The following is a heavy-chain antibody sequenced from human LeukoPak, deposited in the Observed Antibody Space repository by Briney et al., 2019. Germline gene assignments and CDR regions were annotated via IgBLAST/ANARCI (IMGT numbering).Heavy chain of an antibody. Sequence: SSETLSDTCTVSGGSTSTYLWTWIRQPPGKGLEWIGFIYYSGSTNYNPSLKSRVTMSLDTSKREFSLKLSSVTAADTAVYYCARDRLGLPPVLWARGTLVTVSS. CDR1: GGSTSTYL. D-gene: IGHD3/OR15-3a*01. V-gene: IGHV4-59*01. J-gene: IGHJ4*02. CDR2: IYYSGST. CDR3: ARDRLGLPPVL.